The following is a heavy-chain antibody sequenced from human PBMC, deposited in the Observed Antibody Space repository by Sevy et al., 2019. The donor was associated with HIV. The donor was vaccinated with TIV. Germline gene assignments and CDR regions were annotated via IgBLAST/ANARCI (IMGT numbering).Heavy chain of an antibody. CDR3: ARGSSGGITIFGVAMGP. V-gene: IGHV1-18*01. Sequence: ASVKVSCKASGYTFTSYGISWVRQAPGQGLEWMGWISAYNGNTNYAQTLQGRVTMTTDTSTSTAYMELRSLRSDDTAVYYCARGSSGGITIFGVAMGPWGQGTLVTVSS. J-gene: IGHJ5*02. D-gene: IGHD3-3*01. CDR2: ISAYNGNT. CDR1: GYTFTSYG.